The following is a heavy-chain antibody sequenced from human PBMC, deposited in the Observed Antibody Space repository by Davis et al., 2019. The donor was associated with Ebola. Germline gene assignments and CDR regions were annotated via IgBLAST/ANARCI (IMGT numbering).Heavy chain of an antibody. D-gene: IGHD3-10*01. J-gene: IGHJ6*04. V-gene: IGHV4-59*08. CDR1: GGSISSYY. Sequence: MPSETLSLTCTVSGGSISSYYWSWIRQPPGKGLEWIGYIYYSGSTNYNPSLKSRVTISVDTSKNQFSLKLSSVTAADTAVYYCARVGPITMVRGVIRRLYGMDVWGKGTTVTVSS. CDR2: IYYSGST. CDR3: ARVGPITMVRGVIRRLYGMDV.